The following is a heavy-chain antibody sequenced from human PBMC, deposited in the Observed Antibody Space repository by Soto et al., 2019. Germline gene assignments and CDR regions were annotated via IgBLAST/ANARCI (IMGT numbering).Heavy chain of an antibody. V-gene: IGHV1-46*01. CDR2: INPSVGST. CDR1: GFTFTSYN. CDR3: ARARDMDV. Sequence: QVQLVQSGAEVKKPGASVKVSCKASGFTFTSYNLHWVRQAPGQGLEWMGIINPSVGSTTYAQNFQDRVTMTRDTSTSTVNIELSSLRSEDTAVYYCARARDMDVWGQGTTVTVSS. J-gene: IGHJ6*02.